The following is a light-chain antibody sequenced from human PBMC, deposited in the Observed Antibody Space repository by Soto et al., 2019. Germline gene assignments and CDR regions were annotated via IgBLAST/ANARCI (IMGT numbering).Light chain of an antibody. CDR3: QSSRNFSWT. CDR1: QSVSAW. Sequence: DLQVTQSPSTLSSSFGDSVSITWRASQSVSAWLAWYKQKTGKAPKFLMYDVSTLESGVPLRFSGSGSGTELTLTINRLQPDDFATYYCQSSRNFSWTFGQGTKVDIK. J-gene: IGKJ1*01. V-gene: IGKV1-5*01. CDR2: DVS.